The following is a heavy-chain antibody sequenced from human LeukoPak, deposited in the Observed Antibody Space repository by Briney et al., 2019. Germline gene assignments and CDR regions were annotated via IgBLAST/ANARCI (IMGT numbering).Heavy chain of an antibody. V-gene: IGHV3-30*02. CDR1: GFVFGDYG. J-gene: IGHJ4*02. CDR2: VRNDGSDK. Sequence: GGSLRLSCAASGFVFGDYGMHWVRQAPGKGLEWVTMVRNDGSDKYYADSVKGRFTISRDNSKNTLYLQMNSLRAEDTAVYYCANTYQYVDTAMVTIFDYWGQGTLVTVSS. CDR3: ANTYQYVDTAMVTIFDY. D-gene: IGHD5-18*01.